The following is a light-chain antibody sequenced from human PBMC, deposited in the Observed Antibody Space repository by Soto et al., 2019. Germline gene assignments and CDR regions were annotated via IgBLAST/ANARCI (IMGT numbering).Light chain of an antibody. CDR1: QSVSRN. V-gene: IGKV3-15*01. Sequence: ERVMTQSPATRSVSPGERATLSCRASQSVSRNLAWYHQKPGQAPRLLIYGASTRATGIPARFSGSGSGTEFTLTISSLQSEDFAVYYCQQYNDWPLTFGGGTKVDIK. CDR3: QQYNDWPLT. CDR2: GAS. J-gene: IGKJ4*01.